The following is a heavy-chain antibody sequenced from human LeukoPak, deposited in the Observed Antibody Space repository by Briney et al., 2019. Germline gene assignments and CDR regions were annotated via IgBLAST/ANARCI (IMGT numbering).Heavy chain of an antibody. J-gene: IGHJ4*02. CDR2: IRYDGSNK. V-gene: IGHV3-30*02. CDR3: AKDVRVLLWFGELSSSFDY. CDR1: GFTFSSYG. Sequence: GGSLRLSCAASGFTFSSYGMHWVRQAPGKGLEWVAFIRYDGSNKYYADSVKGRFTISRDNSKNTLYLQMNSLRAEDTAVYYCAKDVRVLLWFGELSSSFDYWGQGTLVTVSS. D-gene: IGHD3-10*01.